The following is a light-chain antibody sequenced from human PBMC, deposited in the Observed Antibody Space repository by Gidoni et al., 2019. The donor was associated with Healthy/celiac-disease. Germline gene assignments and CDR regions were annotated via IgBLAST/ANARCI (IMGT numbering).Light chain of an antibody. CDR3: QQSYSTWGT. CDR2: AAS. Sequence: DIQMTQSPSSLSASVGDRVTITCRASQSISIYLNWYQQKPGKAPKLLIYAASSLQSGVPSRFSGSGSGTDFTLTISSLQPEDFATYYCQQSYSTWGTFXQXTKVEIK. V-gene: IGKV1-39*01. CDR1: QSISIY. J-gene: IGKJ1*01.